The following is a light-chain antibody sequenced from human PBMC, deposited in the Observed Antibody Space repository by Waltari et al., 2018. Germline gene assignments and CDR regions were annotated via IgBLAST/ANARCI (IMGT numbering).Light chain of an antibody. J-gene: IGLJ1*01. CDR2: DVS. Sequence: QSALTQPASVSGSPGQSITISCTGTSSDVGGSNYVSWYQQHPGKAPKLMIYDVSKRPSGVSNRFSGSKSGNTASLTISGLQAEDEADYYCSSYTSSSTSFGTGTKVTVL. CDR3: SSYTSSSTS. V-gene: IGLV2-14*01. CDR1: SSDVGGSNY.